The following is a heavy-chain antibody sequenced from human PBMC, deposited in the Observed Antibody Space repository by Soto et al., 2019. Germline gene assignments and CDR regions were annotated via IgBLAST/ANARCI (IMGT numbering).Heavy chain of an antibody. D-gene: IGHD4-17*01. CDR1: GGSISSGGYY. J-gene: IGHJ6*03. Sequence: SETLSLTCTVSGGSISSGGYYWSWIRQHPGKGLEWIGYIYYSGSTYYNPSLKSRVTISVDTSKNQFSLKLSSVTAADTAVYYCARGLRAYYYYYMDVWGKGTTVTVSS. V-gene: IGHV4-31*03. CDR2: IYYSGST. CDR3: ARGLRAYYYYYMDV.